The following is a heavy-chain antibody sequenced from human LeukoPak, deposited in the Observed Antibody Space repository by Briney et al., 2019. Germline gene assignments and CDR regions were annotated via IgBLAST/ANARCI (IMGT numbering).Heavy chain of an antibody. J-gene: IGHJ4*02. CDR1: GFTVSSTY. V-gene: IGHV3-53*01. D-gene: IGHD5-18*01. CDR3: AKDLSGTAMVLIFDY. Sequence: GGSLRLSCAVSGFTVSSTYMSWVRQAPGKGLEWVSIIYSGGSTYYAGSVKGRFAISRDYSKNTLYLQMNSLRAEDTAVYYCAKDLSGTAMVLIFDYWGQGTLVTVSS. CDR2: IYSGGST.